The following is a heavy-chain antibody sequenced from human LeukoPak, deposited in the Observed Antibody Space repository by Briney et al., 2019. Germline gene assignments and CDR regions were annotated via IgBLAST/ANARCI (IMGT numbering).Heavy chain of an antibody. J-gene: IGHJ4*02. CDR1: GFTFSSYA. V-gene: IGHV3-30-3*02. D-gene: IGHD4-17*01. CDR3: AKLVDFGFDY. CDR2: ISYDGSNK. Sequence: PGGSLRLSCAASGFTFSSYAMHWVRQAPGKGLEWVAVISYDGSNKYYADSVKGRFTISRDNFKNTLYLQMNSLRAEDTAVYYCAKLVDFGFDYWGQGTLVTVSS.